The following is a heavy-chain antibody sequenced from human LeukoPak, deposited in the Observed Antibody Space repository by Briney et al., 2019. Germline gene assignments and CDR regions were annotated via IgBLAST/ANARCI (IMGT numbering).Heavy chain of an antibody. CDR2: ISSSSSYI. CDR1: GFTFSSYS. Sequence: GGSLRPSCAASGFTFSSYSMNWVRQAPGKGLEWVSSISSSSSYIYYADSVKGRFTISRDNAKNSLYLQMNSLRVEDTAVYYCATEYSSGWYSGSFGDYWGQGTLVTVSS. V-gene: IGHV3-21*01. CDR3: ATEYSSGWYSGSFGDY. J-gene: IGHJ4*02. D-gene: IGHD6-19*01.